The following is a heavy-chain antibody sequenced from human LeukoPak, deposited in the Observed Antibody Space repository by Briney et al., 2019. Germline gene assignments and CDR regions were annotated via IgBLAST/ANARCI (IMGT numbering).Heavy chain of an antibody. CDR1: GGSISGSSYY. Sequence: PSETLSLTCTVSGGSISGSSYYWGWIRQPPGKGLEWIGSINHSGSTYYNPSLKSRVTISVDTSKNQFSLKLSSVTAADTAVYYCASPVGPFILDAFDIWGQGTMVTVSS. CDR2: INHSGST. D-gene: IGHD3-16*02. V-gene: IGHV4-39*07. CDR3: ASPVGPFILDAFDI. J-gene: IGHJ3*02.